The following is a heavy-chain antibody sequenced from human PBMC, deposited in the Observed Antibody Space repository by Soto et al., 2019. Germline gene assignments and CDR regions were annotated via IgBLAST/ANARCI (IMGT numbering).Heavy chain of an antibody. J-gene: IGHJ5*02. V-gene: IGHV5-51*01. Sequence: PGESLKSSCKGSGYSFTNYWIGWVRQMPGKDLEWIGIIYPEDSETRYSPSFQGLVTISVDKSINTAYLQWISLKASDTAMYYCAKRRGGNHDDWFDPWGQGTLVTVSS. CDR2: IYPEDSET. CDR3: AKRRGGNHDDWFDP. CDR1: GYSFTNYW. D-gene: IGHD2-15*01.